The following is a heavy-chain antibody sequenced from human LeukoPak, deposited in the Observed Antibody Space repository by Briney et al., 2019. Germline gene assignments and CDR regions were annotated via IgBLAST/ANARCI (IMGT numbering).Heavy chain of an antibody. Sequence: SETLSLTCAVYGGSFSGYYWSWIRQPPGKGLEWIGEINHSGSTNYNPSLKSRVTISVDTSKNQFSLKLSSVTAADTAVYYCARDPSGYFNYWGQGTLATVSS. CDR1: GGSFSGYY. CDR2: INHSGST. CDR3: ARDPSGYFNY. J-gene: IGHJ4*02. V-gene: IGHV4-34*01. D-gene: IGHD3-22*01.